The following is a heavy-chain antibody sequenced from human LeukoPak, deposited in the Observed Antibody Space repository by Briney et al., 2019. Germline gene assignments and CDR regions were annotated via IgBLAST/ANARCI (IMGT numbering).Heavy chain of an antibody. V-gene: IGHV4-4*07. CDR2: IHARGGT. CDR3: ARAGSDSYFYYLDV. J-gene: IGHJ6*03. CDR1: GGSINNYY. Sequence: SETLSLTCAVSGGSINNYYWSWVRQPAGKGLEWIGRIHARGGTNYNPSLKSRVTMSLDTSKNQFSPKLNSVTAADTAVYFCARAGSDSYFYYLDVWGKGTTVAVSS.